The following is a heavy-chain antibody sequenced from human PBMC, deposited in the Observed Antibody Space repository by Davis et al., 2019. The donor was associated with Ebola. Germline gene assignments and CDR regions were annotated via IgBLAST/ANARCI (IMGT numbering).Heavy chain of an antibody. V-gene: IGHV4-31*03. D-gene: IGHD2-8*01. J-gene: IGHJ5*02. Sequence: MPSETLSLTCTVSGGSISSGGYYWSWIRQHPGKGLEWIGYIYYSGSTNYNPPLKSRVTISVDKSKNQFSLKLSSVTAADTAVYYCARRCTNGVCFKNSRWFDPWGQGTLVTVSS. CDR2: IYYSGST. CDR3: ARRCTNGVCFKNSRWFDP. CDR1: GGSISSGGYY.